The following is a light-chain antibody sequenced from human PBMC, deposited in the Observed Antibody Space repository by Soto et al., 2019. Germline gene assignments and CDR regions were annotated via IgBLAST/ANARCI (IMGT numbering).Light chain of an antibody. CDR1: QSINNY. CDR3: LQSYRTPLT. V-gene: IGKV1-39*01. Sequence: DIQMTQSPSSLSASVGDRVTITCRSSQSINNYLSWYQQKPGKAPNLLIFGASTLQSGVPSRFSGSGSGTDFTLTISSLQPEDFATYYCLQSYRTPLTFGGGTKVDIK. CDR2: GAS. J-gene: IGKJ4*01.